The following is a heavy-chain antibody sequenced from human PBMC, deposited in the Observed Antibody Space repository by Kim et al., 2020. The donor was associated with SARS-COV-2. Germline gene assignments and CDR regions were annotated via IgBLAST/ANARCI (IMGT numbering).Heavy chain of an antibody. D-gene: IGHD2-21*02. Sequence: SETLSLTCGVSGGSISSSSYFWVWIRQPPGKGLEWIGSIHSSGSTYYNPSLKSRAAISVDTSKNQFSLNLNSLTAADTAVYWCASVTATPTGLDHWGQGTLLTVSS. CDR1: GGSISSSSYF. V-gene: IGHV4-39*01. J-gene: IGHJ4*02. CDR3: ASVTATPTGLDH. CDR2: IHSSGST.